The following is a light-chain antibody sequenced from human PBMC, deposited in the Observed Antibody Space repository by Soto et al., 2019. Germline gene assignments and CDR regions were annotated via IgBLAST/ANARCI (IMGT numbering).Light chain of an antibody. J-gene: IGKJ1*01. CDR2: DAS. V-gene: IGKV1-39*01. CDR3: EQTYADPWT. Sequence: DIQMTQSPSSLSASVGDSVTISCRASQRFSSYLDWYQQKPGKAPQLLIFDASSLQHGVPSRFSCSGSKTDFTLTISSLQPEDFGTYYCEQTYADPWTFGQGTKVEIK. CDR1: QRFSSY.